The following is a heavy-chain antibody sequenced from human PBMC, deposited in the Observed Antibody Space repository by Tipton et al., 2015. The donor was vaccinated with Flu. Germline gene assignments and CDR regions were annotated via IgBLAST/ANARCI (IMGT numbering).Heavy chain of an antibody. J-gene: IGHJ4*02. CDR1: SGSISSSQYD. CDR3: GRVPDY. CDR2: IFYSGIT. Sequence: TLSLTCSVSSGSISSSQYDCVWIRQPPGKGLEWIGSIFYSGITYYNASLKSRVTISVDTSKNQFSLKLNSVTAADTAFYFCGRVPDYWGQGTLVTVSS. V-gene: IGHV4-39*07.